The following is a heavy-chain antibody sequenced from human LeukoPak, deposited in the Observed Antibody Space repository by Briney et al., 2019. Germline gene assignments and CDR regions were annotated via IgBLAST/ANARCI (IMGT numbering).Heavy chain of an antibody. D-gene: IGHD5-24*01. J-gene: IGHJ6*02. V-gene: IGHV4-39*07. CDR2: IHYTGST. CDR1: GGSIRDTSFY. CDR3: ARVEYYYGMDV. Sequence: PSETLSLTCSVSGGSIRDTSFYWGWIRQPPGKGLEWIGNIHYTGSTYYNPSLESRVTIVVDTSKNQFSLKVSYVTAADTAVYYCARVEYYYGMDVWGQGTTVTVSS.